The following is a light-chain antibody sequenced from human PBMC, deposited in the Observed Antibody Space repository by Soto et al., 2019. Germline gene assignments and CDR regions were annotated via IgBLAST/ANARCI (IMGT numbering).Light chain of an antibody. J-gene: IGKJ4*01. CDR3: QQYYGTPLT. V-gene: IGKV4-1*01. CDR2: WAS. Sequence: DIVMTQSPDSLAVSLGESATIACKSSQSVLYSSNNKNYLAWYQQKAGQPPKLLIYWASTRESGVPDRFSGSGSGADFTLTISSLQAEDVAVYYCQQYYGTPLTFGGGTKVDIK. CDR1: QSVLYSSNNKNY.